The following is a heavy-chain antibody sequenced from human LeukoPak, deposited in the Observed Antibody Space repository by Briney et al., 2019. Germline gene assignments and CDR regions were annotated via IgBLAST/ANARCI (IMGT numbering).Heavy chain of an antibody. CDR1: GFTFSSHT. Sequence: GGSLRLSCAASGFTFSSHTMNWVRQAPGKGLEWVSSISSSSSSYIYYADSVKGRFTISRDNAKNSLYLRMNSLRAEDTAVYYCARNYDFWSGYFNSVDSWGQGTLVTVSS. CDR2: ISSSSSSYI. J-gene: IGHJ5*01. CDR3: ARNYDFWSGYFNSVDS. V-gene: IGHV3-21*01. D-gene: IGHD3-3*01.